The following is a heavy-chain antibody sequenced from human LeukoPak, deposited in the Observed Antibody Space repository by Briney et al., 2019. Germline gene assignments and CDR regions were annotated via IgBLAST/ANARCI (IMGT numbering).Heavy chain of an antibody. CDR3: ARGGSYYYASSGYYWFDY. Sequence: GGSLRLSCAASGFTFSSYWMSWVRQAPGKGLEWVANIKQDGSEKYYVDSVKGRFTISRDNAKNSLYLQMNSLRAEDTAVYYCARGGSYYYASSGYYWFDYWGQGTLVTVSS. CDR2: IKQDGSEK. V-gene: IGHV3-7*01. CDR1: GFTFSSYW. J-gene: IGHJ4*02. D-gene: IGHD3-22*01.